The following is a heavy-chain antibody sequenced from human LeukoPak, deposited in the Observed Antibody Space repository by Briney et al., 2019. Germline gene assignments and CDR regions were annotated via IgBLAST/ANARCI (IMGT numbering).Heavy chain of an antibody. Sequence: GGSLRLSCAASGFTFSSYWMSWDRQAPGKGLEWVANIKQDGSEKYYIDSVKGRFTISRDNAKSSLYLQMNSLRAEDTAVYYCARIAAAGFDYWGQGTLVTVSS. CDR3: ARIAAAGFDY. CDR1: GFTFSSYW. D-gene: IGHD6-13*01. J-gene: IGHJ4*02. V-gene: IGHV3-7*01. CDR2: IKQDGSEK.